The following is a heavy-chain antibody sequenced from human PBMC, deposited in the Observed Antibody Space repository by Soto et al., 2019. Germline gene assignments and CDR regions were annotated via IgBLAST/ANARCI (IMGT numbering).Heavy chain of an antibody. J-gene: IGHJ4*02. CDR1: GFTFSSYW. D-gene: IGHD5-18*01. V-gene: IGHV3-74*01. Sequence: PGGSLRLSCAASGFTFSSYWMHWVRQAPGKGLVWVSRINPDGSATNYADSVKGRFTISRDNAKNTLYLQMNSLRAEDTAVFYCGRGGSDSPMAPGYWGQGTLVIVS. CDR2: INPDGSAT. CDR3: GRGGSDSPMAPGY.